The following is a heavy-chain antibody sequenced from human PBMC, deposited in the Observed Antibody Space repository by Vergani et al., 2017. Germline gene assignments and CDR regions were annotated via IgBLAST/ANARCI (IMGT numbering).Heavy chain of an antibody. CDR2: ISGPGLST. J-gene: IGHJ4*02. D-gene: IGHD3-10*01. Sequence: EVQLLESGGGLVQPGGSLRLSCAAFGFTFSNSAVSWVRQAPGRGLAWVSSISGPGLSTYYADSVKGRFSISRDNSKNTLYLQMNSLRAEDTAVYYCAKDASLLWFGEVDYWGQGTLVTVSS. CDR1: GFTFSNSA. CDR3: AKDASLLWFGEVDY. V-gene: IGHV3-23*01.